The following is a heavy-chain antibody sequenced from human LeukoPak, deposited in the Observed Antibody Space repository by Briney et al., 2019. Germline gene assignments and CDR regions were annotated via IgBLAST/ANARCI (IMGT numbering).Heavy chain of an antibody. D-gene: IGHD3-16*02. J-gene: IGHJ4*02. Sequence: PGGSLRLSCAASGFTFSDYYMSWIRQAPGKGLEWVSYISSSGSTIYYADSVKGRFTISRDNAKNSLYLQMNNLRAEDTAVYYCARVVITFGGVIDRFDYWGQGTLVTVSS. CDR2: ISSSGSTI. CDR3: ARVVITFGGVIDRFDY. V-gene: IGHV3-11*01. CDR1: GFTFSDYY.